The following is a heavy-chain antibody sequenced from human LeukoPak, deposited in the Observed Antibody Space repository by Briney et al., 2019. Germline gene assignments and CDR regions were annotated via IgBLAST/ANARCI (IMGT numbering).Heavy chain of an antibody. CDR2: IKTDGSET. CDR1: GFMFSSNW. J-gene: IGHJ4*02. D-gene: IGHD3-10*01. CDR3: VSAIRGSPIDY. V-gene: IGHV3-7*01. Sequence: GGSLRLSCAASGFMFSSNWMGWVRQAPGKGLACVANIKTDGSETYYVDSVKGRFTISRDNAKNSLFLQMNSLRAEDTAIYYCVSAIRGSPIDYWGQGTLVSVPS.